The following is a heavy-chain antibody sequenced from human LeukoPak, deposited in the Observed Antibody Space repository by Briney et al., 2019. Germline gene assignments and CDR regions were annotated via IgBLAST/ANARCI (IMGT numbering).Heavy chain of an antibody. CDR2: IYTSGST. Sequence: PSETLSLTCTVSGGSISSYYWSWIRQPAGKGLEWIGRIYTSGSTNYNPSLKNRVTMSVDTSKNQFSLKLSSVTAADTAVYYCARDGFRRRYYDSRQNWFDPWGQGTLVTVSS. J-gene: IGHJ5*02. CDR1: GGSISSYY. CDR3: ARDGFRRRYYDSRQNWFDP. V-gene: IGHV4-4*07. D-gene: IGHD3-22*01.